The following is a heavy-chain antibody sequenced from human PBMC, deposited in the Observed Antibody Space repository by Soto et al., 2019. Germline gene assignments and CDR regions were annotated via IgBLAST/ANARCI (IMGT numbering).Heavy chain of an antibody. V-gene: IGHV2-5*02. CDR2: IYGDDDK. Sequence: QITLKESGPTLVKPTQTLTLTCSFSGFSLSTSGVGVGWIRQPPGKALEWLALIYGDDDKRYRPSLKSILTITKDTSKNQVVLTMTNVEPVDTATYYCVHRHSSATFDYWGQGTLVTVSP. D-gene: IGHD3-22*01. CDR1: GFSLSTSGVG. J-gene: IGHJ4*02. CDR3: VHRHSSATFDY.